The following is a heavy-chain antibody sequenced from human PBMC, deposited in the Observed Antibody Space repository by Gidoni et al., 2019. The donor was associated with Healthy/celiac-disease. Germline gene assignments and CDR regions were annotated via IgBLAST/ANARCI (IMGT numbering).Heavy chain of an antibody. CDR2: IDWDDDK. CDR1: GFSLSTSGMC. J-gene: IGHJ4*02. Sequence: QVTLRESGPALVKPTQTLTLTCTFSGFSLSTSGMCVSWIRQPPGKALEWLALIDWDDDKYYSTSLKTRLTISKDTSKNQVVLTMTNMDPVDTATYYCARIRILTGYFPTGRDYFDYWGQGTLVTVSS. V-gene: IGHV2-70*01. CDR3: ARIRILTGYFPTGRDYFDY. D-gene: IGHD3-9*01.